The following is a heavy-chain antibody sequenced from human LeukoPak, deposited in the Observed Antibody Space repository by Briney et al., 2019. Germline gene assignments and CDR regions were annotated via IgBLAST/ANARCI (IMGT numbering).Heavy chain of an antibody. CDR3: ARDHQGTAAGFAP. V-gene: IGHV4-59*01. Sequence: SETLSLTCSVYGGSFSSYYWSWIRQPPGKGLEWIGYISYSGSTNYNPSLQSRVTISIDTSKNQFSLKLSSVTAADTAVYYCARDHQGTAAGFAPWGQGTLATVSS. CDR1: GGSFSSYY. D-gene: IGHD6-13*01. J-gene: IGHJ5*02. CDR2: ISYSGST.